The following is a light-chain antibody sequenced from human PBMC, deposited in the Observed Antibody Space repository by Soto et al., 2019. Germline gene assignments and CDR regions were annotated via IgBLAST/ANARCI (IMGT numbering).Light chain of an antibody. V-gene: IGKV3-15*01. CDR2: DAS. CDR3: QQYNNWPSWT. Sequence: EIVMTQSPGTLSVSPGERATFXCXXSQSVRSSLAWYQQKPGQAPRLFIYDASTRATGIPARFSGSGSGTEFTLTISSLQSEDFAVYYCQQYNNWPSWTFGQGTKVDIK. CDR1: QSVRSS. J-gene: IGKJ1*01.